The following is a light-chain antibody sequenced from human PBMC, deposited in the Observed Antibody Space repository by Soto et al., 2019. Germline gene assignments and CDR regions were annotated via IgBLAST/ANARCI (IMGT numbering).Light chain of an antibody. J-gene: IGKJ5*01. CDR1: QGIGSF. CDR3: QQYSSYPRT. V-gene: IGKV1D-16*01. Sequence: DNQMTPSPSSLSASVGDRVTITCRASQGIGSFLAWYQHKPGQAPKLLIKTASFLQSGVPSRFGGSGAETEFTLTITSLQPEDFETYYCQQYSSYPRTCGQGTRLEIK. CDR2: TAS.